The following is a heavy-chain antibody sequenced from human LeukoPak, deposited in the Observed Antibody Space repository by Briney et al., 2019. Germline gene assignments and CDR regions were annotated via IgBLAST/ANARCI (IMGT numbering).Heavy chain of an antibody. CDR2: IIPIFGTA. V-gene: IGHV1-69*05. J-gene: IGHJ3*02. CDR1: GGTFSSYA. Sequence: SVKVSCKASGGTFSSYAISWVRQAPGQGLEWMGRIIPIFGTANYAQKFQGRVTITTDESTSTAYMELSSLRSEDTAVYYCARPIRLRLDWVVSAFDIWGQGTMVTVSS. CDR3: ARPIRLRLDWVVSAFDI. D-gene: IGHD6-19*01.